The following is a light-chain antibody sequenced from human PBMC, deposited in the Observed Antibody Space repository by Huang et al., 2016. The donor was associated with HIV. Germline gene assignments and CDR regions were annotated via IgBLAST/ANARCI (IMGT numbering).Light chain of an antibody. CDR2: GSS. CDR1: QGGSTS. J-gene: IGKJ5*01. V-gene: IGKV1-12*01. CDR3: QQAHSFPFT. Sequence: DIQMTQSPSSVSASVGDRVTITCRASQGGSTSLAWYQQRPGKAPHLLLFGSSTLQSGVPSRFSASGSGTHFTLTISSLQSEDFATYYCQQAHSFPFTFGQGTRLDIK.